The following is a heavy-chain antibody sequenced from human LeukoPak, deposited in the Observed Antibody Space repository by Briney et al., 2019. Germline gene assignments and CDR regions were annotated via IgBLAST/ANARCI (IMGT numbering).Heavy chain of an antibody. CDR3: AKDYGDSS. J-gene: IGHJ5*02. CDR2: ISGDGT. V-gene: IGHV3-23*01. Sequence: GGSLRLSCAASGFTSSNFAMTWVRQAPGQGLEWVSIISGDGTYYADSVKGRFTIFRDNSKNTLYLQMNSLRAEDTAVYYCAKDYGDSSWGQGTLVTVSS. CDR1: GFTSSNFA. D-gene: IGHD2-21*01.